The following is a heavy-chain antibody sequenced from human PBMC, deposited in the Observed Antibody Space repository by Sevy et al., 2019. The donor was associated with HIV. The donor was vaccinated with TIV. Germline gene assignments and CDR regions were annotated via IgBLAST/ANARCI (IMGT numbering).Heavy chain of an antibody. CDR1: GFTFSSHT. CDR3: ARPNGVTSGWFDP. D-gene: IGHD2-8*01. J-gene: IGHJ5*02. Sequence: GGSLRLSCAASGFTFSSHTMNWVRQAPGKGLEWVSYISGGGDTIYYAGSVKGRFTTSRDNAKNSLYLQMNSLRDEDTAVYYCARPNGVTSGWFDPGGQGTLVTVSS. V-gene: IGHV3-48*02. CDR2: ISGGGDTI.